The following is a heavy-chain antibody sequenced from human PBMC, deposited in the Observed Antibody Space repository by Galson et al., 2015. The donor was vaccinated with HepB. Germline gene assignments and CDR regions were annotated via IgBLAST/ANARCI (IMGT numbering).Heavy chain of an antibody. V-gene: IGHV3-7*01. J-gene: IGHJ4*02. D-gene: IGHD1-26*01. CDR3: ARYSSGNYGDY. CDR1: EFTFSRYW. CDR2: IKHDGSEK. Sequence: SLRLSCAASEFTFSRYWMSWVRQAPGKGLEWVANIKHDGSEKYYVDSVKGRFTISRDNAKNSLYLQVNSLRAEDTAVYYCARYSSGNYGDYWGQGTLVTVSS.